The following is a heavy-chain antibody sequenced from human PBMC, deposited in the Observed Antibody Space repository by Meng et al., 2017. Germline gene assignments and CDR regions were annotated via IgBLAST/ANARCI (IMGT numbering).Heavy chain of an antibody. D-gene: IGHD5-12*01. CDR3: ARDSATGDF. V-gene: IGHV1-2*06. CDR1: GYNFTGYY. J-gene: IGHJ4*02. Sequence: QVQLVKSGAEVKKPGASVKVSCKASGYNFTGYYMHWVRQAPGQGLEWMGRINPNGGGTNYAQKFQGRVTMTRDTSISTAYMELSRLISDDTAVYYCARDSATGDFWGQGTLVTVSS. CDR2: INPNGGGT.